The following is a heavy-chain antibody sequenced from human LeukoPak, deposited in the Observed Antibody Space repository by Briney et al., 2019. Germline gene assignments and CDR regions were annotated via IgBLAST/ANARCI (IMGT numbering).Heavy chain of an antibody. CDR3: VKGSYHDVLTGYYNEGYYFDY. J-gene: IGHJ4*02. V-gene: IGHV3-23*01. Sequence: GGSLRLSCAASGFTFSSYAMSWVRQAPGKGLEWVSAISGSGSGTYHADSVKGRFTISRDNSKNTVYLQMNSLRAEDTAVYYCVKGSYHDVLTGYYNEGYYFDYWGQGTLVTVSS. CDR1: GFTFSSYA. D-gene: IGHD3-9*01. CDR2: ISGSGSGT.